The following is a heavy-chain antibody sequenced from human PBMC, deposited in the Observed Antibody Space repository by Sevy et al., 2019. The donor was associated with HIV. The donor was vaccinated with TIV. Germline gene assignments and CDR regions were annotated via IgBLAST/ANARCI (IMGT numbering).Heavy chain of an antibody. CDR2: INPNIGDT. Sequence: ASVKVSCKASGYTFIGYYLHWVRQAPGQGLAWMGWINPNIGDTNYAQKFQGRVNMTKETSIRTAFMEMSRVGPDDTAVDYCWRKEHDCISSSCYDWGQGTLVTVSS. CDR1: GYTFIGYY. D-gene: IGHD2-2*01. V-gene: IGHV1-2*02. J-gene: IGHJ4*02. CDR3: WRKEHDCISSSCYD.